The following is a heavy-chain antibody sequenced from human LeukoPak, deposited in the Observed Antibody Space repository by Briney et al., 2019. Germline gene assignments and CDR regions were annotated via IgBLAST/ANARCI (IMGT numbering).Heavy chain of an antibody. V-gene: IGHV1-46*01. Sequence: WASVKVSCKASGYTFTSNYIHWVRQAPGQGLEWMGMIYPRDGSTSYAQKFQGRVTMTEDTSTDTAYMELSSLRSEDTAVYYCATVVVTEGFDYWGQGTLVTVSS. CDR1: GYTFTSNY. J-gene: IGHJ4*02. CDR3: ATVVVTEGFDY. CDR2: IYPRDGST. D-gene: IGHD2-21*02.